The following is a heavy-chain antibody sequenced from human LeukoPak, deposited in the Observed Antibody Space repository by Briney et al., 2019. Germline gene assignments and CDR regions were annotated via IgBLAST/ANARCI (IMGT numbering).Heavy chain of an antibody. CDR2: ISGSGT. J-gene: IGHJ4*02. D-gene: IGHD2-15*01. CDR1: GFTFSSYA. V-gene: IGHV3-23*01. CDR3: AKSGLNRFDY. Sequence: GGSLRLSCAASGFTFSSYAMSWVRQAPGKGLEWVSTISGSGTYYADSVKGRFTISRDNSKNTLYLQMNRLRAEDTAVYYCAKSGLNRFDYWGQGTLVTVSS.